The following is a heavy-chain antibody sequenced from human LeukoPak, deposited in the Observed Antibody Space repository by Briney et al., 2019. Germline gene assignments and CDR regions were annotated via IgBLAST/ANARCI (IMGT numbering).Heavy chain of an antibody. J-gene: IGHJ4*02. V-gene: IGHV3-20*04. CDR1: GFTFHDHG. Sequence: GGSLRLSRAASGFTFHDHGMSWVRQAPGKGLEWVSALNWNGDNTGDAASVKGRFTISRDNAKKSLYLQLNSLTAEDTAYYYCAREEGPYFDCWGQGTLVTVSS. CDR2: LNWNGDNT. CDR3: AREEGPYFDC.